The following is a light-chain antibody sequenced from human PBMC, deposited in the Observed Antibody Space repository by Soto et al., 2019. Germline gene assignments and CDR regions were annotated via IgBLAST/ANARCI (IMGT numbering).Light chain of an antibody. CDR2: GNT. CDR1: SSNIGANSD. Sequence: QSVLTQAPSVSGAPGRRVSISCTRSSSNIGANSDVHWYQQLTGAAPKLLIHGNTNRPSGVSDRFSASKSGTSASLAITGLQAEDEADYYCQSYDNSLSGFDVFGTGTKVTVL. CDR3: QSYDNSLSGFDV. V-gene: IGLV1-40*01. J-gene: IGLJ1*01.